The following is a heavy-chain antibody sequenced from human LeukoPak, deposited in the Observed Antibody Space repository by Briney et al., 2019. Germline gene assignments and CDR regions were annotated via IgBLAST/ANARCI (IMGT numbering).Heavy chain of an antibody. CDR2: INQDGSEK. CDR3: ARDLSGYDYNWFDP. J-gene: IGHJ5*02. CDR1: GFTFSNYW. V-gene: IGHV3-7*03. Sequence: PGGSLRLSCAASGFTFSNYWMSWVRQAPGKGLEWVANINQDGSEKYYVDSVRGRFTISRDNAEDSLYLQMNSLRAEDTAVYYCARDLSGYDYNWFDPWGQGTLVTVSS. D-gene: IGHD5-12*01.